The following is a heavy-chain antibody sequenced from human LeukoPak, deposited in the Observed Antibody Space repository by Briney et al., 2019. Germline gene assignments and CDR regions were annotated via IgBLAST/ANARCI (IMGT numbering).Heavy chain of an antibody. CDR3: AKTRGYCSGGSCYSDY. V-gene: IGHV3-23*01. D-gene: IGHD2-15*01. CDR1: GFTFSSYA. Sequence: GGSLRPSCAASGFTFSSYATTWVRQAPGKGLEWVSAISGSGDSAFYADSVKGRFTISRDNSKKTLYLQMNSLRAEDTAAYYCAKTRGYCSGGSCYSDYWGQGTLVTVSS. CDR2: ISGSGDSA. J-gene: IGHJ4*02.